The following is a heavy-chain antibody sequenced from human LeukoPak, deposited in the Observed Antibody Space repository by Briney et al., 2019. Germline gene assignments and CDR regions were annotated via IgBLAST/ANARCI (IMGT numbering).Heavy chain of an antibody. CDR2: INTNSGGT. Sequence: ASVKVSCKASGYTFIYYYMHWIRQAPGQGLEWMGWINTNSGGTNYAQKFLGRVTMTRDPYISKAYMELSRLTFDDTAVYYCAVMLTMVRGAVGDHWGQGTLVTVSS. CDR3: AVMLTMVRGAVGDH. CDR1: GYTFIYYY. V-gene: IGHV1-2*02. J-gene: IGHJ4*02. D-gene: IGHD3-10*01.